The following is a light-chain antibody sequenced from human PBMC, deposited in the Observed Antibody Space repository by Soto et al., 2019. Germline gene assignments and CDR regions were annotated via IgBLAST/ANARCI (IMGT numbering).Light chain of an antibody. V-gene: IGLV4-69*01. J-gene: IGLJ2*01. CDR1: SGHSSYA. Sequence: QSVLPQSPSASASLGASVKLTCTLSSGHSSYAIAWHQQQPEKGPRYLMKLDSDGSHSKGDGIPDRFSGSSSGAVRYLTIPSLQSEDEADYYCQTWGTGMVFGGGTKLTVL. CDR3: QTWGTGMV. CDR2: LDSDGSH.